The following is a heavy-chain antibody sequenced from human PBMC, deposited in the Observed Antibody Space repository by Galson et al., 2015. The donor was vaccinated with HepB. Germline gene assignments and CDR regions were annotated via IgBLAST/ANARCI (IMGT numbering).Heavy chain of an antibody. Sequence: LRPSCAASGFTFSSYGMHWVRQAPGKGLEWVAVIWYDGSNKYYADSVKGRFTISRDNSKNTLYLQMNSLRAEDTAVYYCARVGVLRFLEWLNRPYYYYMDVWGKGTTVTVSS. CDR1: GFTFSSYG. CDR2: IWYDGSNK. V-gene: IGHV3-33*01. CDR3: ARVGVLRFLEWLNRPYYYYMDV. J-gene: IGHJ6*03. D-gene: IGHD3-3*01.